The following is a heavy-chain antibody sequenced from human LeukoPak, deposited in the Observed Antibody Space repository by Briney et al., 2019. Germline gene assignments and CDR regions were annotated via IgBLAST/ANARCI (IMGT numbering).Heavy chain of an antibody. CDR2: INTAGSAV. J-gene: IGHJ5*01. Sequence: GGSLRLSCAGSGFTPSNYGMTWVRQAPGKGLEWLFYINTAGSAVHSADSVKDRFTFSRDNAKNSLYLQMNSLRVEDTAIYYCARVGSRGDWFDYWGQGTRVTVSS. CDR1: GFTPSNYG. V-gene: IGHV3-48*01. D-gene: IGHD1-26*01. CDR3: ARVGSRGDWFDY.